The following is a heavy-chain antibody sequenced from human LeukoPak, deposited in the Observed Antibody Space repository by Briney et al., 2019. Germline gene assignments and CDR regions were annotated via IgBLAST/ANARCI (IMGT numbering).Heavy chain of an antibody. D-gene: IGHD3-22*01. V-gene: IGHV3-49*03. CDR2: IRSKAYGETA. CDR3: TTDRRYYDSSGYYGDY. Sequence: GGSLRLSCTASGFTFGDYAMSWIRQAPGKGLEWVGFIRSKAYGETADYAASVKGRFTISRDDSKAIAYLQMNSLKTEDTAVYHCTTDRRYYDSSGYYGDYWGLGTLATVSS. CDR1: GFTFGDYA. J-gene: IGHJ4*02.